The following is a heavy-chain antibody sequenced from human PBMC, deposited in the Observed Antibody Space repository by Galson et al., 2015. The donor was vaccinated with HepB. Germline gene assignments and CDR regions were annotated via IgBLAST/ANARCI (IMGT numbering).Heavy chain of an antibody. CDR3: ASWANGYQLLAEGYYYYYGMDV. V-gene: IGHV3-48*03. CDR1: GFTFSSYE. CDR2: ISSSGSTT. D-gene: IGHD2-2*01. Sequence: SLRLSCAASGFTFSSYEMNWVRQAPGKGLEWVSYISSSGSTTYYADSVKGRFTISRDNAKNSLYLQMNSLRAEDTAVYYCASWANGYQLLAEGYYYYYGMDVWGQGTTVTVSS. J-gene: IGHJ6*02.